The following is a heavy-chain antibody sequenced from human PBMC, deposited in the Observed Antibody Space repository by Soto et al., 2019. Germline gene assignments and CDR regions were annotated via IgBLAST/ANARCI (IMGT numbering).Heavy chain of an antibody. CDR3: ARDPRPPSEWELSDAFDI. J-gene: IGHJ3*02. Sequence: KPGGSLRLSCAASGFTFSSYSMNWVRQAPGKGLEWVSSISSSSSYIYYADSVKGRFTISRNNAKNSLYLQMNSLRAEDTAVYYCARDPRPPSEWELSDAFDIWGQGTMVTVSS. V-gene: IGHV3-21*01. CDR1: GFTFSSYS. CDR2: ISSSSSYI. D-gene: IGHD1-26*01.